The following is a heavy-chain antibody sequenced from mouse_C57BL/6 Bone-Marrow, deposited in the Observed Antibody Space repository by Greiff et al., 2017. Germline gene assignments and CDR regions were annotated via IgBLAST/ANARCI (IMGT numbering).Heavy chain of an antibody. Sequence: QVQLQQSDAELVKPGASVKISCKVSGYTFTDHTIHWLKQRPEQGLEWIGYIFPCDGSTKYNAKFKGKATFTADKYSSTAYMQLNSLTSEDAAVYFCAKLEGYCFGYWGQGTTLTVSS. V-gene: IGHV1-78*01. CDR3: AKLEGYCFGY. J-gene: IGHJ2*01. CDR2: IFPCDGST. CDR1: GYTFTDHT.